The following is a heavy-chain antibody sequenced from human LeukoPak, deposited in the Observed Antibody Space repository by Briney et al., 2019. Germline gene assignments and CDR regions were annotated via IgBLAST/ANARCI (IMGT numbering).Heavy chain of an antibody. J-gene: IGHJ4*02. CDR1: GGSISSYY. V-gene: IGHV4-59*08. Sequence: PSETLSLTCTVSGGSISSYYWSWIRQPPGKGLEWIGYIYYSGSINYNPSLKSRVTISVDTSKNQFSLKLKSVTAADTAVYYCARYSGSYSGFDYWGQGTLVTVSS. CDR2: IYYSGSI. D-gene: IGHD1-26*01. CDR3: ARYSGSYSGFDY.